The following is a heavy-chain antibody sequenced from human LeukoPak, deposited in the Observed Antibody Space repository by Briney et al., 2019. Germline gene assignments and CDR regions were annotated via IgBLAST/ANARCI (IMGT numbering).Heavy chain of an antibody. J-gene: IGHJ4*02. CDR3: ARGGGSGYAHFDY. Sequence: ASVKVSCKVSGYTLTELSMHWVRQAPGQGLEWMGWISAYNGNTNYAQKFQGRVTMTTDTSTSTAYMELRSLRSDDTAVYYCARGGGSGYAHFDYWGQGTLVTVSS. CDR2: ISAYNGNT. CDR1: GYTLTELS. V-gene: IGHV1-18*01. D-gene: IGHD3-22*01.